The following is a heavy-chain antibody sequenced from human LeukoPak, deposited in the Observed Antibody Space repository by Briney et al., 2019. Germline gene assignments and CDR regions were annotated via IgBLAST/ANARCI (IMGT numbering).Heavy chain of an antibody. V-gene: IGHV3-74*01. Sequence: GGSLRLSCAASGFTFSSYWMHWVRQAPGKGLVWVSRIKSDGSSTSHADSVKGRFTISRDNAKHTLYLQMNSLSAEDTAVYYCARTDNRGWFDPWGQGTLVTVSS. CDR3: ARTDNRGWFDP. CDR1: GFTFSSYW. D-gene: IGHD1-14*01. J-gene: IGHJ5*02. CDR2: IKSDGSST.